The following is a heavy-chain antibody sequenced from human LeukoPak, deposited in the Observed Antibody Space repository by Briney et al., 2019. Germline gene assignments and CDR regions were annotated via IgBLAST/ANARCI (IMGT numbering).Heavy chain of an antibody. CDR2: ISGDGGST. V-gene: IGHV3-43*02. J-gene: IGHJ1*01. Sequence: GSLRLSCAASGFTFDNYAIHWVRQAPGKGLEWVSLISGDGGSTYYADSMKGRFTISRDNSKNSLYLQMNSLRTEDPALYYCARDSQEFFQHWGQGTLVTVSS. CDR1: GFTFDNYA. CDR3: ARDSQEFFQH.